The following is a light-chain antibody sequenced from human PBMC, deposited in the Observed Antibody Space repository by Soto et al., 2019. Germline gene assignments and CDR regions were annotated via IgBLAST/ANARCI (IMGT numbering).Light chain of an antibody. CDR3: QQYGSSPLT. CDR1: QSVNSNY. V-gene: IGKV3-20*01. Sequence: EILLTQSPGTLSLSPGERATLSCRASQSVNSNYLAWYQQKPGQAPRLLIYGISKRATDIPDRFSGSGSGTDFTLTISRLEPEDFAVYYCQQYGSSPLTFGGGTKVDNK. CDR2: GIS. J-gene: IGKJ4*01.